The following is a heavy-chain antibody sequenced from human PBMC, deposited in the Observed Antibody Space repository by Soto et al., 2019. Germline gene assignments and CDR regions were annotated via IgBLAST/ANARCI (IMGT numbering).Heavy chain of an antibody. V-gene: IGHV3-30-3*01. CDR2: ISYDGSNK. D-gene: IGHD3-3*01. CDR3: ARDPRYYDFWSGYSNWFDP. Sequence: GSLRVACSAPGFTFSSYAMHWVRQAAGKGLEWVAVISYDGSNKYYADSVKGRFTISRDNSKNTLYLQMNSLRAEDTAVYYCARDPRYYDFWSGYSNWFDPWGQGTLVTVYS. J-gene: IGHJ5*02. CDR1: GFTFSSYA.